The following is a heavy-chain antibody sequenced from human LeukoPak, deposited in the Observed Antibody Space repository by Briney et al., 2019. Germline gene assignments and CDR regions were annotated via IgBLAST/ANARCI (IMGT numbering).Heavy chain of an antibody. CDR2: IKQDGTEK. V-gene: IGHV3-7*01. CDR3: ARVLSWGCFDP. Sequence: GGSLRLSCVASGFTFSDYWMSWVRQAPGKGLEWVANIKQDGTEKYYVDSVKGRFTISRDNAKNSLLLQMNSLRAEDTAVYSCARVLSWGCFDPWGQGTLVTVTS. J-gene: IGHJ5*02. CDR1: GFTFSDYW. D-gene: IGHD3-16*01.